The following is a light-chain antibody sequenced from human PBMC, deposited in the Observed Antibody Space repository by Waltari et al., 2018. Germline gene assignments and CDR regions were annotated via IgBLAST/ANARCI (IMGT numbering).Light chain of an antibody. V-gene: IGKV3-15*01. J-gene: IGKJ4*01. CDR1: QSVGNN. Sequence: EIVMTQSPATLSVSPGERAPLSCRASQSVGNNLAWYQQKPGQAPRLLIYGAFTRATGVPTRFSGSGSGTEFSLTIRTVQSEDFAVYYCQQYNDWPPLTFGGGTKVELK. CDR2: GAF. CDR3: QQYNDWPPLT.